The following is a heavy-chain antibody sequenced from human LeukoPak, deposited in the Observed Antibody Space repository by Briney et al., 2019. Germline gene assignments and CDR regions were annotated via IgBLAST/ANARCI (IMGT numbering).Heavy chain of an antibody. CDR3: ASTLFDY. CDR2: ISWNSGSI. D-gene: IGHD2-15*01. V-gene: IGHV3-9*01. CDR1: GFTFDDYA. Sequence: GGSLRLSCAASGFTFDDYAMHWVRQAPGKGLEWVSGISWNSGSIGYADSVKGRFTISRDNAKNSLYLQMNSLRAEDTALYYCASTLFDYWGQGTLVTVSS. J-gene: IGHJ4*02.